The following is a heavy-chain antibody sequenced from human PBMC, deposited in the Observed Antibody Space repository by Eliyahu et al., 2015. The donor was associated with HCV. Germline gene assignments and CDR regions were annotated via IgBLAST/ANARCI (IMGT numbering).Heavy chain of an antibody. CDR1: GGXXXSXXYY. Sequence: QVQLQESGPGLVKPSQTLSLXCTVSGGXXXSXXYYWSWIRQHPGKGLXWIGYIYYSGSTYYNPSLKSRVTISVDTSKNQFSLKLSSVTAADTAVYYCARELRIAPRGDNWFDPWGQGTLVTVSS. D-gene: IGHD3-16*01. CDR2: IYYSGST. CDR3: ARELRIAPRGDNWFDP. J-gene: IGHJ5*02. V-gene: IGHV4-31*03.